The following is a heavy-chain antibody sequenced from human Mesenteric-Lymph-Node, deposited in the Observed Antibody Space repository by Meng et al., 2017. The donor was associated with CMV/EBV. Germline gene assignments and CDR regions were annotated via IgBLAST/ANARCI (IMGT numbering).Heavy chain of an antibody. V-gene: IGHV3-11*04. CDR1: GFSFSDYY. J-gene: IGHJ6*02. D-gene: IGHD2-15*01. CDR2: ISGTGTYI. CDR3: ARGPNCSGGTCYAIYHYYGMDV. Sequence: LSLTCAASGFSFSDYYMSWIRQAPGKGLEWVSSISGTGTYIFYADSVKGRFTISRDNAGNSLYLQMNSLRAEDTAVYYCARGPNCSGGTCYAIYHYYGMDVWGQGTTVTVSS.